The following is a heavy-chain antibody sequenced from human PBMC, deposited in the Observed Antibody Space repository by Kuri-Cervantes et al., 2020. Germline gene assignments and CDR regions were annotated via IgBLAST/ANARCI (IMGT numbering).Heavy chain of an antibody. CDR1: GFTFDDYT. CDR2: ISWDGGST. Sequence: GESLKISCAASGFTFDDYTMHWVRQAPGKGLEWVSLISWDGGSTYYADSVKGRFTISRDNSKNSLYLQMNSLRAEDTAVYYCARDRVCTHGMDVWGQGTTVTVSS. V-gene: IGHV3-43*01. CDR3: ARDRVCTHGMDV. J-gene: IGHJ6*02. D-gene: IGHD3-16*01.